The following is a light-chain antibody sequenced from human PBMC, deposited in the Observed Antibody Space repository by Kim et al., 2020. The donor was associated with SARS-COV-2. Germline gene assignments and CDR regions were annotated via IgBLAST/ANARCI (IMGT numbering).Light chain of an antibody. Sequence: QSVLTQPASVSGSPGQSITISCTGTSSDVGKYNLVPWYQQRPGKAPKLMIYEGTERPSGVSHRFSGSKSGNTASLTISGLRAEDEADYYCSSYAGSTWVFGGGTKLTVL. V-gene: IGLV2-23*01. CDR3: SSYAGSTWV. CDR2: EGT. CDR1: SSDVGKYNL. J-gene: IGLJ3*02.